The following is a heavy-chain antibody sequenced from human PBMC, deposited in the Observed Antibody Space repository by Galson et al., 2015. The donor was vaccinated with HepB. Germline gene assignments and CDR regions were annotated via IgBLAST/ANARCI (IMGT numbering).Heavy chain of an antibody. D-gene: IGHD6-19*01. Sequence: SLRLSCAASGFTFSSYGMHWVRQAPGKGLEWVAVISYDGSNKYYADSVKGRFTISRDNSKNTLYLQMNSLRAEDTAVYYCAKTLYSSGYVPDYWGQGTLVTVSS. J-gene: IGHJ4*02. CDR3: AKTLYSSGYVPDY. CDR2: ISYDGSNK. CDR1: GFTFSSYG. V-gene: IGHV3-30*18.